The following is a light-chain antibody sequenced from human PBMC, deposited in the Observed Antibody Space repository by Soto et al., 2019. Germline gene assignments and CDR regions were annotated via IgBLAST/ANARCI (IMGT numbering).Light chain of an antibody. CDR3: AAWDDSLNGPV. V-gene: IGLV1-44*01. CDR2: SNN. J-gene: IGLJ2*01. CDR1: SSNIGSNT. Sequence: QLVLTQPPSASGTPGQRVTISCSGGSSNIGSNTVNWYQHLPGTAPKLLIYSNNQRPSGVPDRFSGSMSGTSASLAISGLQSEDEADYYCAAWDDSLNGPVFGGGTKLTV.